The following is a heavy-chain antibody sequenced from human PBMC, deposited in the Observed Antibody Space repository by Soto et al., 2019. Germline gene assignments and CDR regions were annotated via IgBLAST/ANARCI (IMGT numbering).Heavy chain of an antibody. J-gene: IGHJ5*02. Sequence: SETLSLTCAVYGGSFSGYYWSWIRQPPGKGLEWIGEINHSGSTNYSPSLKSRVTISVDTSKNQFSLKLSSVTAADTAVYYCARTRGCSSTSCYPHKTNWFDPWGQGTLVTVSS. CDR3: ARTRGCSSTSCYPHKTNWFDP. CDR2: INHSGST. D-gene: IGHD2-2*01. CDR1: GGSFSGYY. V-gene: IGHV4-34*01.